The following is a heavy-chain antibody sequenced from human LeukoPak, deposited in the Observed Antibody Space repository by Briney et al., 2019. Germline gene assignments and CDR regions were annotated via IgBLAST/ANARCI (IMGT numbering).Heavy chain of an antibody. CDR3: AGDRRYCSGSRCYSGVDY. V-gene: IGHV3-53*01. J-gene: IGHJ4*02. CDR1: GFTVSSNY. D-gene: IGHD2-15*01. CDR2: IYSGGST. Sequence: GGSLRLSCAASGFTVSSNYMTWVRQAPGKGLEWVSVIYSGGSTYYGDSVKGQFTISRDNSKNTLYLQMNSLRAEDTAVYYCAGDRRYCSGSRCYSGVDYWGQGALVTVSS.